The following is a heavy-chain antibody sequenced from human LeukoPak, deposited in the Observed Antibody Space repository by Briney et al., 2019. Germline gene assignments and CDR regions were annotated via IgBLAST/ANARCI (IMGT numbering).Heavy chain of an antibody. D-gene: IGHD3-10*01. V-gene: IGHV3-23*01. J-gene: IGHJ4*02. CDR2: ISGSGGST. Sequence: GGSLRLSRAASGFTFSSYAMSWVRQAPGKGLEWVSAISGSGGSTYYADSVKGRFTISRDNSKNTLYLQMNSLRAEDTAVYYCAKGPYGSGSYPKYYFDYWGQGTLVTVSS. CDR3: AKGPYGSGSYPKYYFDY. CDR1: GFTFSSYA.